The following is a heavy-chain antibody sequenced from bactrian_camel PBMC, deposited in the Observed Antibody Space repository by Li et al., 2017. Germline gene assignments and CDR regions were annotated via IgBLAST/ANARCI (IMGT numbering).Heavy chain of an antibody. CDR2: INSDGWT. J-gene: IGHJ4*01. V-gene: IGHV3S53*01. CDR1: GNSIRTYF. D-gene: IGHD5*01. CDR3: AFAVVGGGLWYDTYEYHY. Sequence: QVQLVESGGGSVQAGGSLTLSCVASGNSIRTYFVGWFRQAPGKEREGVASINSDGWTAYGDSVKGRFTISRDNAKNTLYLQMNSLKPEDTAVYYCAFAVVGGGLWYDTYEYHYWGQGTQVTVS.